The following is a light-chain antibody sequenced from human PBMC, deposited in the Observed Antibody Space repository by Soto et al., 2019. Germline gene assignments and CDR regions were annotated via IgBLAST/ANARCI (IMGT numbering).Light chain of an antibody. CDR1: QTISSC. CDR3: QQCGSSPLT. V-gene: IGKV1-5*01. J-gene: IGKJ4*01. Sequence: DIQMTQSPSPLSASVGDRVTITCRASQTISSCLDWYQQKPGKAPKLLIYGASSRATGIPDRFSGSGSGTDFSLTISRLEPEDFAVYFCQQCGSSPLTFGGGTKVDIK. CDR2: GAS.